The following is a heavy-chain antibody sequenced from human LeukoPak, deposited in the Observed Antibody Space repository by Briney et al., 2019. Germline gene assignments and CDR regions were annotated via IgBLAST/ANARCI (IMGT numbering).Heavy chain of an antibody. Sequence: GESLKISCQGSGYTFTSYWIGWVRQMPVKGLEWMGSIYPGDSDTKYSPSFQGQVTISVDKSTNTAYLQWKSLKASDTAMYYCARGDVVRGASWFDSWGQGALVTVSS. CDR2: IYPGDSDT. CDR1: GYTFTSYW. V-gene: IGHV5-51*01. CDR3: ARGDVVRGASWFDS. J-gene: IGHJ5*01. D-gene: IGHD2-21*02.